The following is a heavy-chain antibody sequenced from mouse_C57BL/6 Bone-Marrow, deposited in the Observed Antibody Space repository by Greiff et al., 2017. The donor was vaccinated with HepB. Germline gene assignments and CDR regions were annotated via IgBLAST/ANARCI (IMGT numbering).Heavy chain of an antibody. D-gene: IGHD1-1*01. CDR1: GFNIKDDY. CDR3: TTDGSSYGGDY. CDR2: IDPENGDT. V-gene: IGHV14-4*01. Sequence: VQLQQSGAELVRPGASVKLSCTASGFNIKDDYMHWVKQRPEQGLEWIGWIDPENGDTEYASKFQGKATITADTSSNTAYLQLSSLTSEDTAVYYCTTDGSSYGGDYWGQGTTLTVSS. J-gene: IGHJ2*01.